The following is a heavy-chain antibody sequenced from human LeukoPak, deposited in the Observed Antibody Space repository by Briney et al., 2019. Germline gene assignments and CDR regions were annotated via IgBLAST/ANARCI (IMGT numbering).Heavy chain of an antibody. CDR1: GGSISSSNW. J-gene: IGHJ5*02. D-gene: IGHD2-2*01. CDR3: ARGIVVVPASNWFDP. V-gene: IGHV4-4*02. CDR2: IYHSGST. Sequence: PSGTLSLTCAVSGGSISSSNWWSWVRQPPGKGLEWIGEIYHSGSTNYNPSLKSRVTISVDKSKNQFSLKLSFVTAADTAVYYCARGIVVVPASNWFDPWGQGTLVTVSS.